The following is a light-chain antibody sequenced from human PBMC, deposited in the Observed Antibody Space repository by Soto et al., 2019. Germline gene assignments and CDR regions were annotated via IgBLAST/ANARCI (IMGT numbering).Light chain of an antibody. CDR2: GNS. CDR3: QSYDSSLSVVV. V-gene: IGLV1-40*01. J-gene: IGLJ2*01. CDR1: RSNIGAGYD. Sequence: QSVLTHPPSVSGAPGQRVTISCTGSRSNIGAGYDVHWYQQLPGTAPKLLIYGNSNRPSGVPDRFSGSKSGTSASLAITGLQAEDEADYYCQSYDSSLSVVVFGGGTKVTVL.